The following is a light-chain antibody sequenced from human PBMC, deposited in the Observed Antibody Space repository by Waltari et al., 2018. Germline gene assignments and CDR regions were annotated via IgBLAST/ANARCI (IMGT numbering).Light chain of an antibody. CDR1: QSLLHSSGYTF. J-gene: IGKJ1*01. CDR2: LVS. Sequence: DIVMTQSPLSLPVSPGEPASLSCRSSQSLLHSSGYTFLDWYLQKPGQSPQLLIYLVSNRASGVPDRFSGSGSGTDFTLKISRVEAEDVGVYYCMQARQTPWTFGQGTKVEIK. CDR3: MQARQTPWT. V-gene: IGKV2-28*01.